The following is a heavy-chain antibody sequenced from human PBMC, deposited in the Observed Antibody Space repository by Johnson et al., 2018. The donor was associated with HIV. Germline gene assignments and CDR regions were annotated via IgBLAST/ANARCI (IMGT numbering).Heavy chain of an antibody. D-gene: IGHD2-21*02. V-gene: IGHV3-66*01. CDR3: TTGVSVGVTPGREIDAFDI. CDR1: GFTVSSNY. J-gene: IGHJ3*02. Sequence: VQLVESGGGLVQPGGSLRLSCAASGFTVSSNYMSWVRQAPGKGLEWVSVIYSGGSTYYADSVKGRFTISRDNSKNTLYLQMNSLKTEDTAVYYCTTGVSVGVTPGREIDAFDIWGQGTMVTVSS. CDR2: IYSGGST.